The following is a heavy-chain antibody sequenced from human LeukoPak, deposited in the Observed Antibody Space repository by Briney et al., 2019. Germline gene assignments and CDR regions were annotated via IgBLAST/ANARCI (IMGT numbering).Heavy chain of an antibody. Sequence: GRSLRLSCAASGFTFSSYGMHWVRQAPGKGLEWVAVIWYDGSNKYYADSVKGRFTISGDNSKNTLYLQMNSLRAEDTAVYYCARGPRQWLDYYYYYGMDVWGQGTTVTVSS. CDR2: IWYDGSNK. CDR3: ARGPRQWLDYYYYYGMDV. CDR1: GFTFSSYG. J-gene: IGHJ6*02. D-gene: IGHD6-19*01. V-gene: IGHV3-33*01.